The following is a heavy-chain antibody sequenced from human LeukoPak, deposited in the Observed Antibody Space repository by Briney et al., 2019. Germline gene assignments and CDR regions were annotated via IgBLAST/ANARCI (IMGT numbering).Heavy chain of an antibody. D-gene: IGHD1-26*01. CDR1: GDSVSSYY. CDR2: IYTSGST. CDR3: ARLVYYSGSYYFDY. V-gene: IGHV4-4*07. J-gene: IGHJ4*02. Sequence: SETLSLTCTVSGDSVSSYYWSWIRQPAGKGLEWIGRIYTSGSTNYNPSLKSRVTMSVDTSKNQFSLKLSFVTAADTAVYYCARLVYYSGSYYFDYWGQGTVVTVSS.